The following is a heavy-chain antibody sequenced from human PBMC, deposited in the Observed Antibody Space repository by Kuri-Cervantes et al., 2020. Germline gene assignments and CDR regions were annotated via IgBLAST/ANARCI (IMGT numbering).Heavy chain of an antibody. Sequence: GESLKISCAASGFTFSSYAMSRVRQAPGKGLEWVSAISGSGGSTYYADSVKGRFTISRDNANSEVQLQMHSLRAEDTAVYYCAKDGRNYSLSYFDSWGQGTLVTVSS. CDR1: GFTFSSYA. V-gene: IGHV3-23*01. J-gene: IGHJ4*02. CDR2: ISGSGGST. D-gene: IGHD4-11*01. CDR3: AKDGRNYSLSYFDS.